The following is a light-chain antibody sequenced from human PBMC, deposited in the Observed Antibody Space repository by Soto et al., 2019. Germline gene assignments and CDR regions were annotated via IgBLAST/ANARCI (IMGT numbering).Light chain of an antibody. CDR3: QQLNDYPVT. CDR1: QSISSY. Sequence: DIQMTQSPSSLSASVGDRVTITCRASQSISSYLNWYQQKPGKAPKLLIYAASSLQSGVPSRFSGSGSGTDFTLTISSLQPEDFATYYCQQLNDYPVTFGGGTKVEIK. V-gene: IGKV1-39*01. J-gene: IGKJ4*01. CDR2: AAS.